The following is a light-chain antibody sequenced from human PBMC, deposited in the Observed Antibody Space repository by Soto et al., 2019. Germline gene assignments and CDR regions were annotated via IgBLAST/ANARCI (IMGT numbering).Light chain of an antibody. Sequence: DIQLTQSPPSLSASVGDRVIITYRVSQGISTYLNCYRHKPVEVPNLLIYRVFNLQSGLPSRFSGSGSGTDFILTISSLQPEDAAICCAQRSNNAPPDGDLSFGGGTKVDIK. CDR3: QRSNNAPPDGDLS. CDR2: RVF. CDR1: QGISTY. J-gene: IGKJ4*01. V-gene: IGKV1-27*01.